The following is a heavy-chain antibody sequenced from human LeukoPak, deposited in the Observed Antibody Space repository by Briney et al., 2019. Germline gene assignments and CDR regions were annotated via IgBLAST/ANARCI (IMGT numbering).Heavy chain of an antibody. CDR2: IRYDGSNK. Sequence: GGSLRLSCAASGFTFSSYGMHWVRQAPGKGLEWVAFIRYDGSNKYYADSVKGRFTISRDNSKNTLYLQMNSLRAEDTAVYYCAKDYYDILTGYFPSYYMDVWGKGTTVTVSS. D-gene: IGHD3-9*01. V-gene: IGHV3-30*02. J-gene: IGHJ6*03. CDR3: AKDYYDILTGYFPSYYMDV. CDR1: GFTFSSYG.